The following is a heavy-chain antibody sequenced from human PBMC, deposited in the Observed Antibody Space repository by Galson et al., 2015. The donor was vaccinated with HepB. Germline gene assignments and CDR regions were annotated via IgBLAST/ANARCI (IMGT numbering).Heavy chain of an antibody. CDR2: IKQDGSEK. Sequence: SLRLSCAASGFTFSSYWISWVRQAPGKGLEWVANIKQDGSEKYYVDSVKGRFTISRDNAKNSLYLQMNSLRAEDTAVYYCARDFRDGWDVYFDYWGQGTLVTVSS. V-gene: IGHV3-7*01. J-gene: IGHJ4*02. CDR1: GFTFSSYW. CDR3: ARDFRDGWDVYFDY. D-gene: IGHD5-24*01.